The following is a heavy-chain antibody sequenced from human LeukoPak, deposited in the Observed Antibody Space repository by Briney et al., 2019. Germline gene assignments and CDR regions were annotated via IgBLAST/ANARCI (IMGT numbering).Heavy chain of an antibody. D-gene: IGHD2-8*01. CDR1: GYTFTGYY. Sequence: ASVKVSCKASGYTFTGYYMHWVRQAPGQGLEWMGWINPNSGGTNYAQKFQGRVTMARNTSTSTAYMELSSLRSEDTAVYYCARGTFTKLGGYYYYMDVWGKGTTVTVSS. CDR3: ARGTFTKLGGYYYYMDV. V-gene: IGHV1-2*02. J-gene: IGHJ6*03. CDR2: INPNSGGT.